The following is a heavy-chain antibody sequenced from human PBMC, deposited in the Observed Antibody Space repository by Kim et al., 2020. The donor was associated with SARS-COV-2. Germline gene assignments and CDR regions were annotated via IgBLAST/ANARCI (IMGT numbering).Heavy chain of an antibody. D-gene: IGHD1-7*01. J-gene: IGHJ4*02. CDR2: ISYDGDNK. CDR1: GFTFSSYG. Sequence: GGSLRLSCVASGFTFSSYGMHWVRQAPGKGLEWVGVISYDGDNKYFSDSVRGRFTVSRDNSKKTLYLQMNSLKTEDTTIYYCAKAGGNYFGYFDYWGQGTRVTVS. CDR3: AKAGGNYFGYFDY. V-gene: IGHV3-30*18.